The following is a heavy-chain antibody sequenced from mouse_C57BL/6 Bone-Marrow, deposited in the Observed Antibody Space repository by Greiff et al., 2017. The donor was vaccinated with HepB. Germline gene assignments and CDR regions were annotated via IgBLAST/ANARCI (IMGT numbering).Heavy chain of an antibody. Sequence: EVQLQQSGAELVRPGASVKLSCTASGFNIKDDYMHWVKQRPEQGLEWIGWIDPENGDTEYASEFQGKATITADTSSNTAYLQLSSLTSEDTAVYYCTSTLMDYWGQGTSVTVSS. CDR1: GFNIKDDY. CDR2: IDPENGDT. CDR3: TSTLMDY. D-gene: IGHD2-1*01. J-gene: IGHJ4*01. V-gene: IGHV14-4*01.